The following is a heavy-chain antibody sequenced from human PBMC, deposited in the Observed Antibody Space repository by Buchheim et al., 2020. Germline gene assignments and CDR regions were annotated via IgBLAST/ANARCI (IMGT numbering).Heavy chain of an antibody. V-gene: IGHV4-39*01. CDR3: ARLSSSGWYFDY. CDR2: IYYSGST. J-gene: IGHJ4*02. CDR1: GGSISSSSYY. D-gene: IGHD6-19*01. Sequence: QLQLQESGPGLVKPSETLSLTCTVSGGSISSSSYYWGWIRQPPGKGLEWIGSIYYSGSTYYNPSLKSRATTSVDTSKNQFSLKLSSVTAADTAVYYCARLSSSGWYFDYWGQGTL.